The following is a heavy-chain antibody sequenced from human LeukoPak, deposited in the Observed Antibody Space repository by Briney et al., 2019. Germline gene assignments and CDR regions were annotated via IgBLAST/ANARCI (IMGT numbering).Heavy chain of an antibody. CDR3: AIRYCSSTSCYAGGMDV. CDR1: GGSISSGDYY. CDR2: IYSSGNT. J-gene: IGHJ6*02. Sequence: SQTLSLTCTVSGGSISSGDYYWSWIRQPPGKGLEWIGFIYSSGNTYYNPSLKSRVTISVDTSKNQFSLKLSSVTAADTAVYYCAIRYCSSTSCYAGGMDVWGQGTTVTVSS. V-gene: IGHV4-30-4*01. D-gene: IGHD2-2*01.